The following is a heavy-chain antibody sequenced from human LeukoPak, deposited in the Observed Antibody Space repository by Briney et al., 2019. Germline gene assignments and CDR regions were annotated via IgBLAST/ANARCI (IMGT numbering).Heavy chain of an antibody. CDR1: GFTVSSNY. J-gene: IGHJ3*02. CDR2: IYTGGTT. Sequence: PGGSLRLSCAVSGFTVSSNYMSWVRQAPGKGLEWVSVIYTGGTTYYADSVKGRFTISRDNSKNTLYLQMNSLRAEDTALYYCARERIPLAFDIWGQGTMVTVSS. V-gene: IGHV3-53*01. D-gene: IGHD2-21*01. CDR3: ARERIPLAFDI.